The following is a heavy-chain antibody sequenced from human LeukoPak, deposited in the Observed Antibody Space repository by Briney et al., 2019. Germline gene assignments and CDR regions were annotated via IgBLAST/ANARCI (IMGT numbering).Heavy chain of an antibody. V-gene: IGHV1-69-2*01. J-gene: IGHJ4*02. Sequence: ASVKVSCKASGYTFTDYYMHWVQQAPGKGLEWMGRVDPEDGETIYAERFQGRVTITADTSTDTAYMELSSLRSEDTAVYYCATDHDRLKGGYWGQGTLVTVSS. CDR1: GYTFTDYY. D-gene: IGHD3-16*01. CDR2: VDPEDGET. CDR3: ATDHDRLKGGY.